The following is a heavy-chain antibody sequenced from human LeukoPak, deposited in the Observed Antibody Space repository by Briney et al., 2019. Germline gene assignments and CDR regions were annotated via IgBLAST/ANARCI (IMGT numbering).Heavy chain of an antibody. CDR2: INHSGST. J-gene: IGHJ4*02. D-gene: IGHD3-22*01. Sequence: SETLSLTCAVYGGSFSGYYWSWIRQPPGKGLEWIGEINHSGSTNYNPSLKSRVTISVDTSKNQFSLKLSSVTAADTAVYYCSVFYDRSDYGDSWGQGTLVTVSS. CDR1: GGSFSGYY. CDR3: SVFYDRSDYGDS. V-gene: IGHV4-34*01.